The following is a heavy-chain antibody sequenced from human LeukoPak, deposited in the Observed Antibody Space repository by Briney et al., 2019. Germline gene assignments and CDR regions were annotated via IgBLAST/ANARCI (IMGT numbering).Heavy chain of an antibody. J-gene: IGHJ4*02. CDR3: AKCLGYISCWSDY. V-gene: IGHV3-23*01. CDR2: ISGSGGST. Sequence: PGGSLRLSCAASGFTFSSYAMSWVRQAPGKGLEWVSAISGSGGSTYYADSVKGRFTISRDNSKNTLYLQMNSLRAEDTAVYYFAKCLGYISCWSDYWGQGTLVTVSS. CDR1: GFTFSSYA. D-gene: IGHD6-19*01.